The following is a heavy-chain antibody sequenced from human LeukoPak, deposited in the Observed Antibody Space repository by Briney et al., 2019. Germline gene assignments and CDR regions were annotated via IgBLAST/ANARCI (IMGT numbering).Heavy chain of an antibody. CDR3: AKDDEMATDY. D-gene: IGHD5-24*01. Sequence: PGGSLRLSCAASEFTYSNFCMSWVRQAPGKGLEWVANIKQDGSEKYYVDSVKGRFTISRDNAKNSLYLQMNGLRAEDTAVYYCAKDDEMATDYWGQGTLVTVSS. V-gene: IGHV3-7*03. CDR1: EFTYSNFC. J-gene: IGHJ4*02. CDR2: IKQDGSEK.